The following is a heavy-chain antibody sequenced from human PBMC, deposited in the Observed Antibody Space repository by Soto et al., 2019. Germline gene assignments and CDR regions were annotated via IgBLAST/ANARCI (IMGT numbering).Heavy chain of an antibody. J-gene: IGHJ4*02. CDR3: ARSEYSGYLYFYY. Sequence: PSETLSLTCTVSGGSISSYYWSWIRQPPGKGLEWIGYIYYSGSTTYDPPLMSRFSISVDTSKNQFSLKLSSVTAADTAVYYCARSEYSGYLYFYYWGQGSLFAVSS. CDR1: GGSISSYY. CDR2: IYYSGST. V-gene: IGHV4-59*01. D-gene: IGHD5-12*01.